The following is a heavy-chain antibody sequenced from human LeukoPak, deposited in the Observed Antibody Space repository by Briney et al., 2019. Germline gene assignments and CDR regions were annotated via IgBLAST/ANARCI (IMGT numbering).Heavy chain of an antibody. CDR1: GYTFTGYY. Sequence: ASVKVSCKASGYTFTGYYMHWVRQAPGQGLEWMGWINPNSGGTNYAQKFQGRVTMTRDTSISTAYMELSRLRSDDTAVYYCARDSLSTSSSGWYWDWFDPWGQGTLVTVSS. CDR3: ARDSLSTSSSGWYWDWFDP. V-gene: IGHV1-2*02. J-gene: IGHJ5*02. CDR2: INPNSGGT. D-gene: IGHD6-19*01.